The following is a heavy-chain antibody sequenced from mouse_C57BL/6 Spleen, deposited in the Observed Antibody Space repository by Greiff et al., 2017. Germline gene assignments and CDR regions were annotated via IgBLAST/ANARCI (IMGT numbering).Heavy chain of an antibody. D-gene: IGHD2-10*02. CDR1: GYTFTSYW. J-gene: IGHJ4*01. V-gene: IGHV1-64*01. CDR2: IHPNSGST. CDR3: AYGNYYYAMGY. Sequence: QVQLQQPEAELVKPGASVKLSCKASGYTFTSYWMPWVKQRPGQGLEWIGMIHPNSGSTNYNEKFKSKATLTVDKSSSTAYMQLSSLTSEDSAVYYCAYGNYYYAMGYWGQGTSVTVAS.